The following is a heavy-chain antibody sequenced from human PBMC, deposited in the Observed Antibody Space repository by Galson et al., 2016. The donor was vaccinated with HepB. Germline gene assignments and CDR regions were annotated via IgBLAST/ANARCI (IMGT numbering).Heavy chain of an antibody. J-gene: IGHJ4*02. V-gene: IGHV1-3*01. CDR2: INVGNGNI. D-gene: IGHD3-3*01. CDR1: GYNINTYA. Sequence: SVKVSCKASGYNINTYAMHWVRQAPGQRLEWMGWINVGNGNIKYLEKFQGRVNITRDTSASTVSMELSSLRFEDTGVYYCARGPDYDLWDGYYNSADYGFDYWGQGTLVTVSS. CDR3: ARGPDYDLWDGYYNSADYGFDY.